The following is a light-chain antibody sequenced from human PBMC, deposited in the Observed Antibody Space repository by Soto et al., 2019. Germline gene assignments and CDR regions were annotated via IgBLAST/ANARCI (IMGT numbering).Light chain of an antibody. CDR2: EGS. CDR3: CSYAGSRV. Sequence: QPASVSGSPGQSITISCTGTSSDVGSYNLVSWYQQHPGKAPKLMIYEGSKRPSGVSNRFSGSKSGNTASLTISGLQAEDEADYYCCSYAGSRVFGGGTKLTVL. V-gene: IGLV2-23*01. J-gene: IGLJ2*01. CDR1: SSDVGSYNL.